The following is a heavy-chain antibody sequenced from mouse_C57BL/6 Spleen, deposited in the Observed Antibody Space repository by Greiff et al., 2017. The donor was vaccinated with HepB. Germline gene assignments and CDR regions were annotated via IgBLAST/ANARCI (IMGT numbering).Heavy chain of an antibody. D-gene: IGHD2-3*01. V-gene: IGHV1-80*01. Sequence: VKLVESGAELVKPGASVKISCKASGYAFSSYWMNWVKQRPGKGLEWIGQIYPGDGDTNYNGKFKGKATLTADKSSSTAYMQLSSLTSEDSAVYFCADGYSFAYWGQGTLVTVSA. CDR3: ADGYSFAY. CDR1: GYAFSSYW. J-gene: IGHJ3*01. CDR2: IYPGDGDT.